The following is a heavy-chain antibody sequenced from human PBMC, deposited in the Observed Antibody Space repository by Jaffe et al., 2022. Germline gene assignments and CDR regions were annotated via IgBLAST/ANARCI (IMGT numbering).Heavy chain of an antibody. J-gene: IGHJ5*02. CDR3: ARDLGYNWNYAYNWFDP. CDR2: IYYSGST. Sequence: QVQLQESGPGLVKPSETLSLTCTVSGGSISSYYWSWIRQPPGKGLEWIGYIYYSGSTNYNPSLKSRVTISVDTSKNQFSLKLSSVTAADTAVYYCARDLGYNWNYAYNWFDPWGQGTLVTVSS. V-gene: IGHV4-59*01. D-gene: IGHD1-7*01. CDR1: GGSISSYY.